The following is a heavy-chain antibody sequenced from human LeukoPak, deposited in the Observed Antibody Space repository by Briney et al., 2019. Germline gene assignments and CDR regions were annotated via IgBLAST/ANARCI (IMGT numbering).Heavy chain of an antibody. CDR2: INHSGST. J-gene: IGHJ1*01. CDR3: ARREQWLAKYFQH. V-gene: IGHV4-34*01. CDR1: GGSFSGYY. D-gene: IGHD6-19*01. Sequence: NASETLSLTCAVYGGSFSGYYWSWIRQPPGKGLEWIGEINHSGSTNYNPSLKSRVTISVDTSKNQFSLKLSSVTAADTAVYYCARREQWLAKYFQHWGQGTLVTVPS.